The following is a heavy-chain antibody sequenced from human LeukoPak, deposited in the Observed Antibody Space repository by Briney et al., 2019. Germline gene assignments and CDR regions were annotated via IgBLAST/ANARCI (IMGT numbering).Heavy chain of an antibody. D-gene: IGHD6-25*01. V-gene: IGHV3-11*01. CDR2: ISSSGSTI. Sequence: GGSLRLSCAASGFTFSDYYTSWIRQAPGKGLEWVSYISSSGSTIYYADSVKGRFTISRDNAKNSLYLQMNSLRAEDTAVYYCARAPKPHSGPNNWFDPWGQGTLVTVSS. J-gene: IGHJ5*02. CDR1: GFTFSDYY. CDR3: ARAPKPHSGPNNWFDP.